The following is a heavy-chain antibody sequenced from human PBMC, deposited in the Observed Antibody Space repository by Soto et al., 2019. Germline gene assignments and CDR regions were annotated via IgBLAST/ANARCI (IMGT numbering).Heavy chain of an antibody. Sequence: PGGSLRLSCAASGFTFSSYWMSWVRQAPGKGLEWVANIKQDGSEKYYVDSVKGRFTISRDNAKNSLYLQMNSLRAEDTAVYYCARVSCSSTSCLNRLYYYYYGMDVWGQGTTVTVSS. J-gene: IGHJ6*02. CDR3: ARVSCSSTSCLNRLYYYYYGMDV. V-gene: IGHV3-7*01. CDR1: GFTFSSYW. CDR2: IKQDGSEK. D-gene: IGHD2-2*01.